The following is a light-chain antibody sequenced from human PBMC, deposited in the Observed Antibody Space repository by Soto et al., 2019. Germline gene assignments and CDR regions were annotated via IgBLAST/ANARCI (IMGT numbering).Light chain of an antibody. CDR1: QSISSS. J-gene: IGKJ4*01. V-gene: IGKV1-5*03. CDR2: KAS. CDR3: QQYDSYPLT. Sequence: DIQMTQSPSTLSESVGDRANITCRASQSISSSLAWYQQKPGKAPNLLIYKASSLESGVPSRFSGSGSGTEFTLTVSSLQPDEFAAYYCQQYDSYPLTFGGGTKVEIK.